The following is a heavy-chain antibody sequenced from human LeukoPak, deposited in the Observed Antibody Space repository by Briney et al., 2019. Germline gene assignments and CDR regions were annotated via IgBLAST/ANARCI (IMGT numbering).Heavy chain of an antibody. CDR2: IYYSGST. D-gene: IGHD2-2*01. CDR1: GGSISRGDYY. Sequence: SQTLSLTCTVSGGSISRGDYYWGWIRQPPGKGLEGSGYIYYSGSTYYNPSLKSRVTISVDTSKNQFSLKLSSVTAADTAVYYCAGRAEVRAYYFDYWGQGTLVTVSS. V-gene: IGHV4-30-4*08. CDR3: AGRAEVRAYYFDY. J-gene: IGHJ4*02.